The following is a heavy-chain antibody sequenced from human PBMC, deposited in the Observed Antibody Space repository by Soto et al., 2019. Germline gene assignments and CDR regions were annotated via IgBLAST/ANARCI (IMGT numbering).Heavy chain of an antibody. Sequence: PSETLSLTCTVSGGSISSGGYYWSWIRQHPGKGLEWIGYIYYSGSTYYNPSLKSRVTISVDTSKNQFSLKLSSVTAADTAVYYCARDPAGEYQLLDARFAPWGQGTLVTVSS. CDR1: GGSISSGGYY. CDR2: IYYSGST. V-gene: IGHV4-30-4*08. CDR3: ARDPAGEYQLLDARFAP. D-gene: IGHD2-2*01. J-gene: IGHJ5*02.